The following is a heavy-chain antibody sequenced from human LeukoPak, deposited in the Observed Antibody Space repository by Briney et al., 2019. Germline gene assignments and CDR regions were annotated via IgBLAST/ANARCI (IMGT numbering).Heavy chain of an antibody. J-gene: IGHJ3*02. D-gene: IGHD6-13*01. CDR2: IKQDGSEK. V-gene: IGHV3-7*01. Sequence: GSLRLSCAASGFTFSSYWMSWVRQAPGKGLEWVANIKQDGSEKYYVDSVKGRFTISRDNAKNSLYLQMNSLRAEDTAVYYCARDKSSWYGDAFDIWGQGTMVTVSS. CDR3: ARDKSSWYGDAFDI. CDR1: GFTFSSYW.